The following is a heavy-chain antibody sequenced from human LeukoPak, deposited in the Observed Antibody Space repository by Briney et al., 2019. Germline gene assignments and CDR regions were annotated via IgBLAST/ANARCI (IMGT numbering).Heavy chain of an antibody. Sequence: APVKVSCKASGYTFTGYYMHWVRQAPGQGLEWMGWINPNSGGTNYAQKFQGRVTMTRDTSISTAYMELSRLRSDDTAVYYCARRYNTVPYYYYYMDVWGKGTTVTVSS. CDR1: GYTFTGYY. V-gene: IGHV1-2*02. J-gene: IGHJ6*03. D-gene: IGHD3-3*01. CDR3: ARRYNTVPYYYYYMDV. CDR2: INPNSGGT.